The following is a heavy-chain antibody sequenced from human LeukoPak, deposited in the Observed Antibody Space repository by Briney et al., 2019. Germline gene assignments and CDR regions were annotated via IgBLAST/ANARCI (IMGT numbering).Heavy chain of an antibody. CDR2: ISSDGSNK. Sequence: PGKSLRLSCEASGFIFSTYAMHWVRQAPGKGLEWLAVISSDGSNKYQVDSEKGRFTISRDNSKNTLYLEMDSVRLGDTAVYYCARDDIIVGATTLDFWGQGTLVTVSS. V-gene: IGHV3-30*04. J-gene: IGHJ4*02. CDR3: ARDDIIVGATTLDF. CDR1: GFIFSTYA. D-gene: IGHD1-26*01.